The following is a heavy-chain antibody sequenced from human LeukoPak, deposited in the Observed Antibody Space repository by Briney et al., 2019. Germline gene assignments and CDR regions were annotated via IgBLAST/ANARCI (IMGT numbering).Heavy chain of an antibody. CDR2: ISVSGNYI. Sequence: PERSLRLSCAASGFTFSSYSMNWVRQAPGKGLEWVSSISVSGNYIYYADSVKGRFTISRDNAKNSLYLQMNSLRAEDTAVYYCARDSYCGGDCYSATGYFQYWGQGTLVTVSS. V-gene: IGHV3-21*01. D-gene: IGHD2-21*02. CDR1: GFTFSSYS. CDR3: ARDSYCGGDCYSATGYFQY. J-gene: IGHJ1*01.